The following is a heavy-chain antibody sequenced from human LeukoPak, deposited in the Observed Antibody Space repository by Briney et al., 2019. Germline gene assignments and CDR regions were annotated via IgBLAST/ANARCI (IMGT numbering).Heavy chain of an antibody. J-gene: IGHJ3*02. V-gene: IGHV1-8*01. CDR3: ARSRGGHDAFDI. CDR2: MNPNSGNT. D-gene: IGHD3-10*01. Sequence: ASVKVSCKASGYTFTSYDINWVRQATGQGLEWMGWMNPNSGNTGYAQKFQGGVTMTRNTSISTAYMELSSLRSEDTAVYYCARSRGGHDAFDIWGQGTMVTVSS. CDR1: GYTFTSYD.